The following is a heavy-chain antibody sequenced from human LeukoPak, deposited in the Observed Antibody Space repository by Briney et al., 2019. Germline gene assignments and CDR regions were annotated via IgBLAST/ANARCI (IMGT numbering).Heavy chain of an antibody. CDR3: TRDCIGCHGFDY. D-gene: IGHD2-15*01. J-gene: IGHJ4*02. CDR1: XYTXTNYG. V-gene: IGHV1-18*01. CDR2: VSAYGDNT. Sequence: SCKTXXYTXTNYGITWVRQAPGQGLEWMGWVSAYGDNTNYVQKIQGRVTMKTDKSKSTAYMELRSLRSDDTAVYYCTRDCIGCHGFDYWGQGTLVTVSS.